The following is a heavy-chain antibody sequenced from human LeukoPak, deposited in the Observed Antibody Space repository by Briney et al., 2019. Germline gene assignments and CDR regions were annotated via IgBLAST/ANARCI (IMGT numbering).Heavy chain of an antibody. CDR1: GGSFSGYY. D-gene: IGHD3-10*01. Sequence: SETLSLTCAVYGGSFSGYYWSWIRQPPGKGLEWIGEINHSGSTNYNPSRKSRVTISVDTSKNQFSLKLSSVTAADTAVYYCARGGDPGYYMDVWGKGTTVTVSS. V-gene: IGHV4-34*01. CDR2: INHSGST. CDR3: ARGGDPGYYMDV. J-gene: IGHJ6*03.